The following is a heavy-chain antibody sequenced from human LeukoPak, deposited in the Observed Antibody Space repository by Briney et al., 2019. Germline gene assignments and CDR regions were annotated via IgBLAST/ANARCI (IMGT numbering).Heavy chain of an antibody. CDR3: AREGPENDAYCGGDCYSSLRYYYGMDV. D-gene: IGHD2-21*02. Sequence: SVKVSCKASGGTFSRYAISWVRQAPGQGLEWMGGIIPIFGTANYAQKFQGRVTITADESTSTAYMELSSLRSEDTAVYYCAREGPENDAYCGGDCYSSLRYYYGMDVWGQGTTVTVSS. J-gene: IGHJ6*02. CDR2: IIPIFGTA. CDR1: GGTFSRYA. V-gene: IGHV1-69*01.